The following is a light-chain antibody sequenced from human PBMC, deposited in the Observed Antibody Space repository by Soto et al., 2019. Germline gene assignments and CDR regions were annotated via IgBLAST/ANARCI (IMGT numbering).Light chain of an antibody. J-gene: IGLJ3*02. CDR3: QSYGSSLSGPGV. CDR2: GNS. V-gene: IGLV1-40*01. CDR1: SSNIGAGYD. Sequence: QSVLTQPPSVSGAPGQRVTISCTGSSSNIGAGYDVHWYQQLPGTAPKLLIYGNSNRPSGVPDRFSGSKSGTSASLAITGLRAEDEADYYCQSYGSSLSGPGVFGGVTKLTVL.